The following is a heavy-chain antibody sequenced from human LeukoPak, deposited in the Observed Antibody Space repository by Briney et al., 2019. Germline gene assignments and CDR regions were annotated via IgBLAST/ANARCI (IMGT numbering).Heavy chain of an antibody. CDR1: GGSFSGYY. Sequence: PSETLSLTCAVYGGSFSGYYWSWIRQPPGKGLEWIGEINHSGSTNYNPSLKSRVTISVDTSKNQFSLKLSSVTAADTAVYYCARDPSGYYDPWGQGTLVTVSS. CDR2: INHSGST. D-gene: IGHD3-22*01. V-gene: IGHV4-34*01. J-gene: IGHJ5*02. CDR3: ARDPSGYYDP.